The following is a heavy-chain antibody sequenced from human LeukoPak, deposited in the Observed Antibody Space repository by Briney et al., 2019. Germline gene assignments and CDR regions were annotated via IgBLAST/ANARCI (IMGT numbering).Heavy chain of an antibody. D-gene: IGHD6-13*01. CDR2: ISYDGSNK. J-gene: IGHJ4*02. CDR1: GFTFSSYA. V-gene: IGHV3-30*04. Sequence: PGGSLRLSCAASGFTFSSYAMHWVRQAPGKGLEWVAVISYDGSNKYYADSVKGRFTISRDNSKNTLYLQINSLRAEDTAVYYCARAAGEEQLPSYFDYWGQGTLDTVSS. CDR3: ARAAGEEQLPSYFDY.